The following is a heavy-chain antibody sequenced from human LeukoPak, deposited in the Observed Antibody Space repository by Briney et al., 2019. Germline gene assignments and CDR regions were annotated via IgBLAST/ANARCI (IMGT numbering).Heavy chain of an antibody. Sequence: QTGGSLRLSCAASGFTFSSYSMNWVRQAPGKGLEWVSYISTSSRTIYYADSVKGRFTISRDNAKNSLYLQMNSLRAEDTAVYYCARDGCTSLCPSDYWGQGTLVTVSS. J-gene: IGHJ4*02. D-gene: IGHD2-2*01. V-gene: IGHV3-48*01. CDR1: GFTFSSYS. CDR3: ARDGCTSLCPSDY. CDR2: ISTSSRTI.